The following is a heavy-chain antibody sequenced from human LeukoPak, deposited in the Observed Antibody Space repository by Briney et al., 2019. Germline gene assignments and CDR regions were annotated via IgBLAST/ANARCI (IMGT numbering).Heavy chain of an antibody. Sequence: GGSLRLSCAASGFTFSIYSMNWVRQAPGKGLERVSSISSSSSYIYYADSVKGRFTISRDNAKNSLYLQMNSLRAEDTAVYYCAGMADSDFWSGYYYYYYGMDVWGQGTTVTVSS. J-gene: IGHJ6*02. D-gene: IGHD3-3*01. CDR1: GFTFSIYS. V-gene: IGHV3-21*01. CDR3: AGMADSDFWSGYYYYYYGMDV. CDR2: ISSSSSYI.